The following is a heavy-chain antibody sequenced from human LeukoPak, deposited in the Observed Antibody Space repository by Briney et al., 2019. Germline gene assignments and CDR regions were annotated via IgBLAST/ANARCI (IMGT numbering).Heavy chain of an antibody. V-gene: IGHV1-69*13. D-gene: IGHD6-13*01. CDR3: ASPMLMGIAAAGGSFDQ. Sequence: SVKVSCKASGGTFSSYAISWVRQAPGQGLEWMGGIIPIFGTTNYAQKFLGRVTITADESTSTAYMDLSSLRSEDTAVYYCASPMLMGIAAAGGSFDQWGQGTLVTVSS. CDR2: IIPIFGTT. J-gene: IGHJ4*02. CDR1: GGTFSSYA.